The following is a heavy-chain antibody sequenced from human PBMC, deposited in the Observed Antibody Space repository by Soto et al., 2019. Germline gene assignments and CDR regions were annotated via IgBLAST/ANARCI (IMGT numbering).Heavy chain of an antibody. CDR2: ISGSGGST. CDR3: AKDNPPLGRFLEWLSLMDV. CDR1: GFTFSSYA. D-gene: IGHD3-3*01. J-gene: IGHJ6*02. Sequence: EVQLLESGGGLVQPGGSLRLSCAASGFTFSSYAMSWVRQAPGKGLEWVSAISGSGGSTYYADSVKGRFTISRDDSKNTLYLQMNSLGAEDTAVYYCAKDNPPLGRFLEWLSLMDVWGQGTTVTVSS. V-gene: IGHV3-23*01.